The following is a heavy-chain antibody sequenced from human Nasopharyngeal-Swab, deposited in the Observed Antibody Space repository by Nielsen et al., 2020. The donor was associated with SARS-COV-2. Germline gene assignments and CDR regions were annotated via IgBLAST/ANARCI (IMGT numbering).Heavy chain of an antibody. V-gene: IGHV4-34*01. Sequence: WIRQPPGKGLEWIGEINHSGSTNYNPSLKSRVTISVDTSKNQFSLKLSSVTAADTAVYYCARGHCSSTSCYPRPFDYWGQGTLDTVSS. J-gene: IGHJ4*02. CDR3: ARGHCSSTSCYPRPFDY. CDR2: INHSGST. D-gene: IGHD2-2*01.